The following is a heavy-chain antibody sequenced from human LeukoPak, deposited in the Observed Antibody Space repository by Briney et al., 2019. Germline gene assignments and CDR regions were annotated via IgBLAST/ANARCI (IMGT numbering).Heavy chain of an antibody. CDR2: ISGSGGST. D-gene: IGHD2-2*01. Sequence: GGSLRLSCAASGFTFSSYAMSWVRQAPGKGLEWVSAISGSGGSTYYADSVKGRFTISRDNSKNTLYLQMNSLRAEGTAVYYCARDESPFIVVVPAAHQTGQDYWGQGTLVTVSS. J-gene: IGHJ4*02. CDR3: ARDESPFIVVVPAAHQTGQDY. V-gene: IGHV3-23*01. CDR1: GFTFSSYA.